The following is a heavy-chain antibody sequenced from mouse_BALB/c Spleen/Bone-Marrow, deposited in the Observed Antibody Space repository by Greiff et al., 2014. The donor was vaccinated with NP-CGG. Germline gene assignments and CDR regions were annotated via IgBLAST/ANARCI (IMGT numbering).Heavy chain of an antibody. Sequence: VHVKQSGAELVKPGASVKLSCTASGFNIKDTYIHWVKQRPEQGLEWIGRIDPANGHIKYDPKFQGKAPITADTSSNTAYLQXSXXXXEDXAVYYCARGGLRGDALDCWGQGTSVTVSS. CDR3: ARGGLRGDALDC. V-gene: IGHV14-3*02. J-gene: IGHJ4*01. CDR2: IDPANGHI. D-gene: IGHD2-4*01. CDR1: GFNIKDTY.